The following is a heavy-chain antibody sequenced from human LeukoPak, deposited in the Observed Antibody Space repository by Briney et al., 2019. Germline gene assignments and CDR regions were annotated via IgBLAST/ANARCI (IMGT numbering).Heavy chain of an antibody. V-gene: IGHV1-18*01. J-gene: IGHJ4*02. CDR2: ISAYNGNT. D-gene: IGHD5-12*01. CDR3: ARAQPGYSGYDFVY. CDR1: GYTFTSYG. Sequence: ASVKVPCKASGYTFTSYGISWVRQAPGQGLEWMGWISAYNGNTNYAQKLQGRVTMTTDTSTSTAYMELRSLRSDDTAVYYCARAQPGYSGYDFVYWGQGTLVTVSS.